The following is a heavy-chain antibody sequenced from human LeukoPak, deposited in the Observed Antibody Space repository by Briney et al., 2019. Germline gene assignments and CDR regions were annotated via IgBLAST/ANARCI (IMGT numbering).Heavy chain of an antibody. Sequence: ASVKVSCKASGYTFTGYYMHWVRQAPGQGREWMGWINPNSGGTNYAQKFQGWVTMTRDTSISTAYMELSRLRSDDTAVYYCARDSGDYGDYTLDYWGQGTLVTVSS. V-gene: IGHV1-2*04. CDR2: INPNSGGT. CDR1: GYTFTGYY. J-gene: IGHJ4*02. CDR3: ARDSGDYGDYTLDY. D-gene: IGHD4-17*01.